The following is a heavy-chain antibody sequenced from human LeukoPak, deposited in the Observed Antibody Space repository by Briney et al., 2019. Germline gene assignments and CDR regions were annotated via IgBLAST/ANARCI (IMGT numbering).Heavy chain of an antibody. D-gene: IGHD6-13*01. V-gene: IGHV4-34*01. J-gene: IGHJ4*02. CDR2: INHSGST. CDR1: GGSFSGYY. Sequence: PSETLSLTCAVYGGSFSGYYWSWIRQPPGKGLECIGEINHSGSTNYNPFLKSRVTISVDTSKNQFSLKLSSVTAADTAVYYCARVDVGSSSWEALDYWGQGTLVTVSS. CDR3: ARVDVGSSSWEALDY.